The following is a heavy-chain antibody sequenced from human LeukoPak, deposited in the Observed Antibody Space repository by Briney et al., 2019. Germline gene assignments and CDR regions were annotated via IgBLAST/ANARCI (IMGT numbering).Heavy chain of an antibody. D-gene: IGHD2-2*01. CDR2: VYYSGST. V-gene: IGHV4-59*12. J-gene: IGHJ6*02. CDR3: AREPIVPAAIDYYYGMDV. Sequence: SETLSLTCTVSGGSISSYHWSWIRQPPGKGLEWIGYVYYSGSTNYNPSLKSRITISVDSSKNQFSLKVRSVTAADTAVYYCAREPIVPAAIDYYYGMDVWGQGTPVTVSS. CDR1: GGSISSYH.